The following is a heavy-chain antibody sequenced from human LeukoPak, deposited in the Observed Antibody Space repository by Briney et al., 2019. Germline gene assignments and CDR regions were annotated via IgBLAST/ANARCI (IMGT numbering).Heavy chain of an antibody. J-gene: IGHJ4*02. Sequence: PGGSLRLSCAASEFTFSNYWMHWVRQAPGKGLVWVSRINGDGISTGYADSVKGRFTVSRDNAKKTLYLQMNSLRAEDTAVYYCARDVGNFDYWGQGTLVTVSS. CDR3: ARDVGNFDY. CDR2: INGDGIST. CDR1: EFTFSNYW. V-gene: IGHV3-74*01.